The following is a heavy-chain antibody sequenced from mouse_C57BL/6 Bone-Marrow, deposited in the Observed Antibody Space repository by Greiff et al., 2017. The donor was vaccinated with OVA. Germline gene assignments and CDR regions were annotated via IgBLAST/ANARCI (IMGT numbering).Heavy chain of an antibody. Sequence: QVQLKESGAELVRPGASVTLSCKASGYTFTDYEMHWVKQTPVHGLEWIGAIDPETGGTAYNQKFKGKAILTADKSSSTAYMELRSLTAEDSAVYYCTRSAMDYWGQGTSVTVSS. CDR3: TRSAMDY. CDR1: GYTFTDYE. CDR2: IDPETGGT. V-gene: IGHV1-15*01. J-gene: IGHJ4*01.